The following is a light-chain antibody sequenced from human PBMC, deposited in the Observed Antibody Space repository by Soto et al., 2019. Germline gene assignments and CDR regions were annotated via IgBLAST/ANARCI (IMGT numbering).Light chain of an antibody. CDR2: DSS. V-gene: IGKV3-11*01. CDR3: QQLDRGIT. Sequence: ASIXFRASKSVSSTLAWYQQKPFHSPRLLVYDSSNISTGIPDRFRCSGSGTDLTLNISRREREDFPVYYLQQLDRGITFSEGSRLEI. J-gene: IGKJ5*01. CDR1: KSVSST.